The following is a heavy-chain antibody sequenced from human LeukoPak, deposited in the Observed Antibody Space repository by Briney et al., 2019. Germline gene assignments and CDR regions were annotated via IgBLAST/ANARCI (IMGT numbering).Heavy chain of an antibody. CDR3: ARALPATSRFPPYYFDY. CDR2: INHSGST. Sequence: SETLSLTCAVYGGSFSGYYWSWIRQPPGKGLEWIGEINHSGSTNYNPSLKSRVTISVDTSKNQFSLKLSSVTAADTAVYYCARALPATSRFPPYYFDYWGQGTLVTVSS. J-gene: IGHJ4*02. CDR1: GGSFSGYY. D-gene: IGHD2-2*01. V-gene: IGHV4-34*01.